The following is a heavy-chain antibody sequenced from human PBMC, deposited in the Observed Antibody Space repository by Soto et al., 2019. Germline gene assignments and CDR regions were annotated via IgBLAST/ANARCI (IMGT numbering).Heavy chain of an antibody. V-gene: IGHV3-23*01. CDR1: GFTFSSYA. J-gene: IGHJ6*02. CDR2: ISGSGGST. D-gene: IGHD2-2*01. Sequence: HPGGSLRLSCAASGFTFSSYAMSWVRQAPGKGLEWVSAISGSGGSTYYADSVKGRFTISRDNSKNTLYLQMNSLRAEDTAVYYYAKDPQASRYCSSTSCSRYGMAVWGQVTTGTVS. CDR3: AKDPQASRYCSSTSCSRYGMAV.